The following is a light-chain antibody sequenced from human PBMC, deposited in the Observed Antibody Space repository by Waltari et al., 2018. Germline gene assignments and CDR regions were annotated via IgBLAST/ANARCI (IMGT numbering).Light chain of an antibody. CDR1: QGISND. CDR2: AGS. V-gene: IGKV1-16*01. Sequence: DIQMTQSPSSLSASVGDRVTIPCRASQGISNDLGWFLQKSGQAPKSLIYAGSSLESGVPSRFSGSGSGTDFTLTISSLQPEDVATYYCQQYNSFPYTFGQGTKLEIQ. CDR3: QQYNSFPYT. J-gene: IGKJ2*01.